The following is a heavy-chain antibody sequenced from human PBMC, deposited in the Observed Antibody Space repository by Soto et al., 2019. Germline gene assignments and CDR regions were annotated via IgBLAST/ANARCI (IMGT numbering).Heavy chain of an antibody. Sequence: QVQLVQSGAEVKKPGASVKVSCKASGNTFTSYYMHWVRQAPGQGLEWMGIINPSGGSTSYAQKFQGRVTMTRDTSTSTVYMELSSLRSEDTAVYYCARASCSSTSCYSCNCFDPWGQGTLVTVSS. D-gene: IGHD2-2*01. CDR1: GNTFTSYY. CDR3: ARASCSSTSCYSCNCFDP. J-gene: IGHJ5*02. CDR2: INPSGGST. V-gene: IGHV1-46*01.